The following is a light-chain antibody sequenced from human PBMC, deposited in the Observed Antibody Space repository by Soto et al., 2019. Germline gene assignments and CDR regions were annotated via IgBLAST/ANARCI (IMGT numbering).Light chain of an antibody. Sequence: QSALTQPASVSGSRGQSITISCTGTSSDVGGYDYVSWYQQHPGKAPKLMIYEVTHRPSGVSHRFSGSKSGNTASLTISGLQAEDEADYYCSSYTSPTSYVFGTGTKVTV. CDR1: SSDVGGYDY. CDR2: EVT. V-gene: IGLV2-14*01. CDR3: SSYTSPTSYV. J-gene: IGLJ1*01.